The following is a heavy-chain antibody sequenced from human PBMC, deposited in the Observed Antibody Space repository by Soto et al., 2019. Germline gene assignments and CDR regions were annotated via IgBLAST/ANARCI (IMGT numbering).Heavy chain of an antibody. D-gene: IGHD4-17*01. V-gene: IGHV4-59*01. Sequence: SETLSLTCTVSGASISSYYWSWIRQPPGKGLEWIGYIYYSGSTNYNPSLKSRVTISTDTSKNQFSLKLISVTAADTAVYYCARGSYGDNSWGQGTLVTVSS. CDR3: ARGSYGDNS. CDR1: GASISSYY. CDR2: IYYSGST. J-gene: IGHJ4*02.